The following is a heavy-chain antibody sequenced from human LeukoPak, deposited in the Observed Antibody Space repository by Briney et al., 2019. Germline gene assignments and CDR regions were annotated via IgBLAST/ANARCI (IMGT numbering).Heavy chain of an antibody. Sequence: PSETLSLTCTVSGGSISSYYWSWIRQPPGKGLEWIGYIYYRGSTNYNPSLKSRVTISVDTSKNQFSLKLSSVTAADTAVYYCAGAVYVWGSYRYSFDYWGQGTLVTVSS. CDR1: GGSISSYY. CDR2: IYYRGST. V-gene: IGHV4-59*01. D-gene: IGHD3-16*02. J-gene: IGHJ4*02. CDR3: AGAVYVWGSYRYSFDY.